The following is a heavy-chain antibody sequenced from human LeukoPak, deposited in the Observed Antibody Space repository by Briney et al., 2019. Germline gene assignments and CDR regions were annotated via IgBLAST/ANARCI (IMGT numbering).Heavy chain of an antibody. Sequence: SETLSLTCAVYGGSFSGYYWSWIRQPPGKGLEWIGEIDHSGSTNYNPSLKSRVTISVDTSKNQFSLKLSSVTAADTAVYYCARIPFYDYVWGSPYYFDYWGQGTPVTVSS. D-gene: IGHD3-16*01. CDR3: ARIPFYDYVWGSPYYFDY. CDR1: GGSFSGYY. V-gene: IGHV4-34*01. CDR2: IDHSGST. J-gene: IGHJ4*02.